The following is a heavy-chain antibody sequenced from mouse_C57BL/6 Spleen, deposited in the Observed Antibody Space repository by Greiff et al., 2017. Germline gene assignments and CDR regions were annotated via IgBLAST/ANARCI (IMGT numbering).Heavy chain of an antibody. V-gene: IGHV1-69*01. CDR2: IDPSDSYT. J-gene: IGHJ2*01. D-gene: IGHD1-1*01. CDR1: GYTFTSYW. CDR3: ATGGSSYFHFDY. Sequence: QVQLQQPGAELVMPGASVKLSCKASGYTFTSYWLNWVKQRLGQGLEWIGEIDPSDSYTKSNQKFKGKSTLTVDKSSSTAYMQLSSLTSEDSAFYYWATGGSSYFHFDYWGQGTTLTVSA.